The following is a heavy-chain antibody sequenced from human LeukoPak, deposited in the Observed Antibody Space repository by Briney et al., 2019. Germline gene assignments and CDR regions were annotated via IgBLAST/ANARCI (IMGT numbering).Heavy chain of an antibody. V-gene: IGHV4-59*08. J-gene: IGHJ3*02. CDR1: GGSVSNYY. Sequence: SETLSLTCTVSGGSVSNYYWSWIRQPPGKGLEWIGHMYYSGSTNYNPTLKSRVTISVDASKNQFSLKLNSVTAADTAVYYCARHKRDYYDSSDDAFVIWGQGTMVTVSS. CDR3: ARHKRDYYDSSDDAFVI. CDR2: MYYSGST. D-gene: IGHD3-22*01.